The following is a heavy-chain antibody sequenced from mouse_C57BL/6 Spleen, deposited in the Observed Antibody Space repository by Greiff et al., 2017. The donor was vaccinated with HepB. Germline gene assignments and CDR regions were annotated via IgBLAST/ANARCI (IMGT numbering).Heavy chain of an antibody. V-gene: IGHV5-17*01. CDR2: ISSGSSTI. CDR1: GFTFSDYG. CDR3: ARRSNYDYAMDY. Sequence: EVQLQQSGGGLVKPGGSLKLSCAASGFTFSDYGMHWVRQAPEKGLEWVAYISSGSSTIYYADTVKGRFTISRDNAKNTLFLQMTSLRSEDTAMYYCARRSNYDYAMDYWGQGTSVTVSS. J-gene: IGHJ4*01. D-gene: IGHD2-5*01.